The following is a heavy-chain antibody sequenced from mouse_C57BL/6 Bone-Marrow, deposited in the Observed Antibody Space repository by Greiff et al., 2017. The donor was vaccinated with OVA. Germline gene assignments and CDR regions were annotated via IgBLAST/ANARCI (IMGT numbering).Heavy chain of an antibody. Sequence: SDAELVKPGASVKISCKVSGYTFTDHTIHWMKQRPEQGLEWIGYIYPRDGSTKYNEKFKGKATLTADKSSSTAYMQLNSLTSEDSAVCFCARYLLWLRRGYYFDYWGQGTTLTVSS. CDR2: IYPRDGST. J-gene: IGHJ2*01. D-gene: IGHD2-2*01. V-gene: IGHV1-78*01. CDR3: ARYLLWLRRGYYFDY. CDR1: GYTFTDHT.